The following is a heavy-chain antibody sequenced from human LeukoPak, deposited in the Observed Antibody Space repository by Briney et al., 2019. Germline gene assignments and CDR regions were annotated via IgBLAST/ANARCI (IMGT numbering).Heavy chain of an antibody. CDR3: TRDHEYWSVTDY. V-gene: IGHV3-21*01. J-gene: IGHJ4*02. CDR1: GFTFSTNS. CDR2: IDSFGTSV. Sequence: GGSLRLSCVVSGFTFSTNSMNWVRQAPGKGLEWVSSIDSFGTSVYYADSVKGRFTVSRDSAKNSPYLQMSSLRAEDTAVYYCTRDHEYWSVTDYWGQGTLVTVSS. D-gene: IGHD2/OR15-2a*01.